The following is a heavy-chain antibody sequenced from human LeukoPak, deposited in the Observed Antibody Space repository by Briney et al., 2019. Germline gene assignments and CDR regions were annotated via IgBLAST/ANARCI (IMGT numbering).Heavy chain of an antibody. V-gene: IGHV3-74*01. CDR1: GFTFSSFY. Sequence: GGSLRLSCAASGFTFSSFYMHWVRQAPGKGLVWVSRINGDGTIINYADSVKGRFTISRDNSKNTLYLQMNSLRAEDTALYYCARGPRVGAAGFVSYHYIDVWGKGTTVTVSS. D-gene: IGHD1-26*01. CDR2: INGDGTII. J-gene: IGHJ6*03. CDR3: ARGPRVGAAGFVSYHYIDV.